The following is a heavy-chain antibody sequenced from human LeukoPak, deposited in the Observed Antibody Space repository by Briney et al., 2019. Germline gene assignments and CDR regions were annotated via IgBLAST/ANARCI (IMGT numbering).Heavy chain of an antibody. Sequence: SETPSLTCTVSGGSISSYYWSWIRQPAGKGLEWIGRIYTSGSTNYNPSLKSRVTMSVDTSKNQFSLKLSSVTAADTAVYYCARVPKNCSGGSCYSGHDYWGQGTLVTVSS. CDR2: IYTSGST. D-gene: IGHD2-15*01. J-gene: IGHJ4*02. CDR3: ARVPKNCSGGSCYSGHDY. V-gene: IGHV4-4*07. CDR1: GGSISSYY.